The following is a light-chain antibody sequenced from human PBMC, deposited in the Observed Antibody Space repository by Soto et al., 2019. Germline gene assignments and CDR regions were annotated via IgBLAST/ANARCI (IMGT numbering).Light chain of an antibody. CDR2: DVS. CDR1: SSDVGGYDF. V-gene: IGLV2-11*01. Sequence: QSALTQPRSVCGSPGQSVTISCTGTSSDVGGYDFVSWYQQHPGKAPKLIIYDVSKRPSGVPDRFSGSKSGNTASLTISGLQAEDEADYYCCSYAGSYTWVFGGGTKLTVL. CDR3: CSYAGSYTWV. J-gene: IGLJ2*01.